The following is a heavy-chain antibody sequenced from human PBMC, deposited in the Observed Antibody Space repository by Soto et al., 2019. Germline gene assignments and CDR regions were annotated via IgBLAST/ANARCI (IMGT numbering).Heavy chain of an antibody. CDR1: GYSLSDYY. V-gene: IGHV1-46*01. J-gene: IGHJ5*02. Sequence: ASVKVSCKASGYSLSDYYIHWVRQAPGQGLEWVAMINPDDGGTRYAQRFQGRVTVTRDTSTSTVYMEMSNLRSEDTALYYCTRDRPHAWLDPWG. CDR2: INPDDGGT. CDR3: TRDRPHAWLDP.